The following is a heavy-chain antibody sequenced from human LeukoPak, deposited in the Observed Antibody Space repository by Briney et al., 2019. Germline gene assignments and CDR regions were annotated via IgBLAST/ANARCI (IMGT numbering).Heavy chain of an antibody. J-gene: IGHJ4*02. CDR1: VGAICAYY. CDR3: AREGSMTARPFVSIDY. Sequence: SETLSLTCAVSVGAICAYYRSWIRQPAGKGLEWIGRIHSSVNTDYNPSLSSRVTMSVDTSKSPFSLKLSSLTAADTAVYYCAREGSMTARPFVSIDYWGQGTLVTVSS. V-gene: IGHV4-4*07. CDR2: IHSSVNT. D-gene: IGHD2-21*02.